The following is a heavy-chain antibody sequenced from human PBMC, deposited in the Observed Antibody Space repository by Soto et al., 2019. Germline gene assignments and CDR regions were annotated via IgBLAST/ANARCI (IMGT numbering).Heavy chain of an antibody. CDR3: ARDYGDYAGRFDT. V-gene: IGHV4-39*02. J-gene: IGHJ5*02. CDR1: GGSISGSSYY. CDR2: IYYSGST. Sequence: SETLSLTCTVSGGSISGSSYYWGWIRQPPGKGLEWIGSIYYSGSTYYNPSLKSRVTISVDTSKNQFSLKLSSVTAADTAVYYCARDYGDYAGRFDTWGQGTLVTVSS. D-gene: IGHD4-17*01.